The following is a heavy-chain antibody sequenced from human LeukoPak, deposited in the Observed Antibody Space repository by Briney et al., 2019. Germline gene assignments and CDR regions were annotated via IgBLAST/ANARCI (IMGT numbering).Heavy chain of an antibody. CDR2: TYYRSEWRT. CDR3: ASWGFDY. V-gene: IGHV6-1*01. J-gene: IGHJ4*02. Sequence: SQTLSLTCGISGDSVSSDSAAWNWIRLSPSGGLEWLGRTYYRSEWRTAYAVCVRSRITIHPETSKNQFSLQLSSVTPEDTAVYYCASWGFDYWGQGTLVTVSS. CDR1: GDSVSSDSAA. D-gene: IGHD7-27*01.